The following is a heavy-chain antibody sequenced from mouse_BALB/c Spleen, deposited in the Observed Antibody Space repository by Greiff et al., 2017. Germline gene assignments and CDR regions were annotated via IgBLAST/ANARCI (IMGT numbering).Heavy chain of an antibody. CDR1: GYSFTSYY. V-gene: IGHV1-66*01. D-gene: IGHD2-4*01. CDR3: ARMGDYDGPYAMDY. CDR2: IFPGSGNT. Sequence: VQLQQSGPELVKPGASVKISCKASGYSFTSYYIHWVKQRPGQGLEWIGWIFPGSGNTKYNEKFKGKATLTADTSSSTAYMQLSSLTSEDSAVYFCARMGDYDGPYAMDYWGQGTSGTVSA. J-gene: IGHJ4*01.